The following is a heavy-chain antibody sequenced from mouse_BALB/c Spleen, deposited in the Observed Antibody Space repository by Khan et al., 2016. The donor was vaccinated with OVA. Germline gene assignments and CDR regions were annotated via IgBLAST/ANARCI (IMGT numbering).Heavy chain of an antibody. CDR3: AASVVDYHAMDY. V-gene: IGHV5-9-3*01. D-gene: IGHD1-1*02. J-gene: IGHJ4*01. CDR2: ISTGGHYT. CDR1: GFTFSNFA. Sequence: EVELVESGGGLVKPGGSLKISCSASGFTFSNFAMSWVRQTPERGLECVATISTGGHYTFYPDSVKDRFTISWDTAKNTLYLQMSSLRSEDTAMSYCAASVVDYHAMDYWGQGTSVTVSS.